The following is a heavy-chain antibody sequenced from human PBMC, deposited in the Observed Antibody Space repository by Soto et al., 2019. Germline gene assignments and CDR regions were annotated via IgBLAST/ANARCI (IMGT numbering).Heavy chain of an antibody. CDR3: ARGLAADGA. Sequence: QVQLVQSGAEVKKPGASVKVSCTASGYTFTHYAIHWVRHAPGQRLEWMGFINAGSGNTKYSQTFQGRLTFTKATPASTAYMDLSSLRSEETAIYYCARGLAADGAWGQGTLVTVSS. V-gene: IGHV1-3*01. CDR2: INAGSGNT. J-gene: IGHJ5*02. CDR1: GYTFTHYA. D-gene: IGHD6-13*01.